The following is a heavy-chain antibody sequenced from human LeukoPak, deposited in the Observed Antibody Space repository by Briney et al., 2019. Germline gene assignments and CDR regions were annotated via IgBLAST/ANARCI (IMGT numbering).Heavy chain of an antibody. V-gene: IGHV4-61*02. CDR1: GGSISSGSYY. D-gene: IGHD6-13*01. CDR2: IYTSGST. CDR3: ARVRAAAGHYYYYYMDV. J-gene: IGHJ6*03. Sequence: PSQTLSLTCTVSGGSISSGSYYWSWIRQPAGKGLEWIGRIYTSGSTNYNPSLKSRVTISVDTSKNQFSLKLSSVTAADTAVYYCARVRAAAGHYYYYYMDVWGKGTTVTVSS.